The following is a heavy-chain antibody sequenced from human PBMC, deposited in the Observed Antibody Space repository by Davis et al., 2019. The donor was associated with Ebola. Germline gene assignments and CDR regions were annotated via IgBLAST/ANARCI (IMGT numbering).Heavy chain of an antibody. Sequence: SVKVSCKASGGTFSSYAISWVRQAPGQGLEWMGGITPMFGTAKYAHNFLGRVTITADKSTSTAYMELSSLRSEDTAVYYCAREGGIAVADFDYWGQGTLVTVSS. CDR2: ITPMFGTA. V-gene: IGHV1-69*06. CDR1: GGTFSSYA. CDR3: AREGGIAVADFDY. D-gene: IGHD6-19*01. J-gene: IGHJ4*02.